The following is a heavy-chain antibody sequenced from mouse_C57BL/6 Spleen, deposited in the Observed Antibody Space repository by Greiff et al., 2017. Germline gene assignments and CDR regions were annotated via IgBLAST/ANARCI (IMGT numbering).Heavy chain of an antibody. V-gene: IGHV1-36*01. J-gene: IGHJ4*01. CDR3: ATAQADAMDY. CDR1: GFSFPDYY. Sequence: DVKLQESGPVLVKPGPSVKISCKASGFSFPDYYMHWVKQSHGKSLEWIGLVYPYNGGTSYNQKFKGKATLTVDTSSSTAYMELNSLTSEDSAVYYCATAQADAMDYWGQGTSGTVSS. CDR2: VYPYNGGT. D-gene: IGHD3-2*02.